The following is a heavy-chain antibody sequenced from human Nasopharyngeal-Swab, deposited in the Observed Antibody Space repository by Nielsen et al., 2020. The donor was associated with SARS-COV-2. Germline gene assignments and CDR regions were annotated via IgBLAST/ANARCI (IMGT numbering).Heavy chain of an antibody. V-gene: IGHV3-21*01. Sequence: GESLKISCVASGFRDYSMNWVRQAPGKGLEWVSSISSSSSDIYYADSVKGRFTISRDSAKNSLYLQMNSLRAEDTAVYYCARGGDYYDSSGYYWYFDLWGRGTLVTVSS. D-gene: IGHD3-22*01. CDR3: ARGGDYYDSSGYYWYFDL. J-gene: IGHJ2*01. CDR1: GFRDYS. CDR2: ISSSSSDI.